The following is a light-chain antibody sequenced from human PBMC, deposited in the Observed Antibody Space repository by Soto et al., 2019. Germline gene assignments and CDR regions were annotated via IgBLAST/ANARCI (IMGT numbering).Light chain of an antibody. CDR1: QSISRL. J-gene: IGKJ1*01. CDR2: KAS. CDR3: LQYSNFPAT. Sequence: DIQMTQSPSTLSASVVDRLTITCRASQSISRLLAWYQQRPGKAPKLLIYKASNLESGVPSRFSGSGSGTEFTLTISGLQPDDFATYYCLQYSNFPATFGQGTKVDI. V-gene: IGKV1-5*03.